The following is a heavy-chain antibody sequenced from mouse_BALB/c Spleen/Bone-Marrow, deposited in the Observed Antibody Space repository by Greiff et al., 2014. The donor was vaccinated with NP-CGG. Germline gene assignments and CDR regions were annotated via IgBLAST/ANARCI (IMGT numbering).Heavy chain of an antibody. CDR3: ARRGFDEGYYAMDY. Sequence: VQLQQPGPELVKPGASVKMSCKASGYTFTSYVMHWVRQKPGQGLEWIGYINPYNDGTKYNEKFKGKATLTSDKSSSTAYMELSSLTPEDSAVYYCARRGFDEGYYAMDYWGQGTSVTVSS. CDR1: GYTFTSYV. J-gene: IGHJ4*01. V-gene: IGHV1-14*01. CDR2: INPYNDGT.